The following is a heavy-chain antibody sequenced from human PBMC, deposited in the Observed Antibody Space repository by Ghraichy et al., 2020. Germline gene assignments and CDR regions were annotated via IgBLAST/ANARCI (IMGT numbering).Heavy chain of an antibody. V-gene: IGHV4-4*02. CDR3: ARDRLSGDLVFYFDY. Sequence: SETLSLTCAVSGGSISSSNWWSWVRQPPGKGLEWIGEIYHSGSTNYNPSLKSRVTISVDKSKNQFSLKLSSVTAADTAVYYCARDRLSGDLVFYFDYWGQGTLVTVSS. CDR1: GGSISSSNW. J-gene: IGHJ4*02. D-gene: IGHD2-21*02. CDR2: IYHSGST.